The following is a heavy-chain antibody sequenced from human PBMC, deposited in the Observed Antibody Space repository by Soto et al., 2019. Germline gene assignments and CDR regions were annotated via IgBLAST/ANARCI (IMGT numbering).Heavy chain of an antibody. V-gene: IGHV4-30-2*01. CDR2: IYHSGGT. Sequence: SETLSLTCAVCGGPITSGGYSWSWIRQPPGKGLEWIGYIYHSGGTYYNPSLKSRVTLSIDRTKKQFSLKLKSVTAADTAVYFCARTMTTSGWFDPWGQGTLVTVSS. D-gene: IGHD4-17*01. CDR1: GGPITSGGYS. J-gene: IGHJ5*02. CDR3: ARTMTTSGWFDP.